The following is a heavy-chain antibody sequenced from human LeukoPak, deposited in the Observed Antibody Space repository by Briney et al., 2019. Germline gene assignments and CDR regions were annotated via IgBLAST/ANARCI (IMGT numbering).Heavy chain of an antibody. J-gene: IGHJ5*02. CDR1: GFTFSSYA. CDR2: ISYDGSNK. Sequence: GGSLRLSCAASGFTFSSYAMHWVRQAPGKGLEWVAVISYDGSNKYYADSVKGRFTISRDNSKNTLYLQMNSLRAEDTAVYYCARGPGGWHNWFDPWGQGTQVTVSS. V-gene: IGHV3-30-3*01. D-gene: IGHD6-19*01. CDR3: ARGPGGWHNWFDP.